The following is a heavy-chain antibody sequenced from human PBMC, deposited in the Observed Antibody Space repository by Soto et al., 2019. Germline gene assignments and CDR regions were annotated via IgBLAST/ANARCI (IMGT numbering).Heavy chain of an antibody. J-gene: IGHJ1*01. Sequence: LRLSCAASGFTFEYYAMHWVRQVPWKGLEWVSGINWNSGSIGYGDSVKGRFAISRDNAKNSLHLQMNSLSAEDTAFYYCVKDESINWYSGHFRHWGQGTLVTVSS. V-gene: IGHV3-9*01. CDR2: INWNSGSI. CDR3: VKDESINWYSGHFRH. CDR1: GFTFEYYA. D-gene: IGHD6-13*01.